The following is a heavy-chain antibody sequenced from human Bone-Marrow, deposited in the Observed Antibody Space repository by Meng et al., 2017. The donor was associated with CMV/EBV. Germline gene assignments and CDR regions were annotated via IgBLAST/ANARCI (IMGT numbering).Heavy chain of an antibody. CDR2: ISWNSGSI. Sequence: SLKISCAASGFTFDDYAMHWVRQAPGKGLEWVSGISWNSGSIGYADSVKGRFTISRDNAKNSLYLQMNSLRAEDTALYYCAKDRRPAFARTNYAFEIWGQGIMVPVSS. D-gene: IGHD1-7*01. J-gene: IGHJ3*02. CDR1: GFTFDDYA. CDR3: AKDRRPAFARTNYAFEI. V-gene: IGHV3-9*01.